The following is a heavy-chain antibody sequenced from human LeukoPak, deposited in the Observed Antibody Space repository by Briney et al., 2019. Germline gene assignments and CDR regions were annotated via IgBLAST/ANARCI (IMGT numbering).Heavy chain of an antibody. CDR1: GYSFSSYW. CDR3: ARHSVRRTYYFDY. CDR2: IYPADSDT. D-gene: IGHD3-10*02. Sequence: PGESLKISCKGSGYSFSSYWIGWVRQMPGKGLEWMGIIYPADSDTRYSPSFQGQVTISADKSSSTAYLQWDSLKASDTAMYFCARHSVRRTYYFDYWAQGTLVTVSS. J-gene: IGHJ4*02. V-gene: IGHV5-51*01.